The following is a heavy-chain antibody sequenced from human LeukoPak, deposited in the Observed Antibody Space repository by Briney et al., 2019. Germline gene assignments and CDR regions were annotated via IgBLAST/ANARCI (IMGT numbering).Heavy chain of an antibody. J-gene: IGHJ4*01. CDR1: GFTFSHFS. Sequence: GGSLRLSCTASGFTFSHFSMNWVRLAPGKGLQWVSFISGSSKTIYYGDSVKGRFTISRDNAKNSLYLQMNGLRDEDAALYFCARDSGNYIDYWGQGTQVVVSS. V-gene: IGHV3-48*02. D-gene: IGHD2/OR15-2a*01. CDR2: ISGSSKTI. CDR3: ARDSGNYIDY.